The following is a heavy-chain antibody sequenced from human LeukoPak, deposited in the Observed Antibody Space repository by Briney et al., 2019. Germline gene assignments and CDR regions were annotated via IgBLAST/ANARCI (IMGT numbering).Heavy chain of an antibody. V-gene: IGHV5-51*01. CDR3: ARRVVNNRNWYFNL. CDR1: GYSFTNYW. Sequence: GESLKISCKGSGYSFTNYWIGWVRQMPGKGLEWMGIIYPGDSNTRYSPSFQGQVTISADKSINTAYVQWSSLKASDTAVYYCARRVVNNRNWYFNLWGRGTLVTVSS. D-gene: IGHD4-23*01. CDR2: IYPGDSNT. J-gene: IGHJ2*01.